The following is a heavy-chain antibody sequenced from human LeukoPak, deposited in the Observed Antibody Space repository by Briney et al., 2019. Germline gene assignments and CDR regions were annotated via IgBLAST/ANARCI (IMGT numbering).Heavy chain of an antibody. V-gene: IGHV3-64*01. CDR2: ISSNGGST. J-gene: IGHJ4*02. D-gene: IGHD1-26*01. CDR3: ARDARSGSGSYYLWFDY. Sequence: GGSLRLSCAASGFTFSSCAMHWVRQAPGKGLEYVSAISSNGGSTYYANSVKGRFTISRDNSKNTLYLQMGSLRAEDMAVYYCARDARSGSGSYYLWFDYWGQGTLVTVSS. CDR1: GFTFSSCA.